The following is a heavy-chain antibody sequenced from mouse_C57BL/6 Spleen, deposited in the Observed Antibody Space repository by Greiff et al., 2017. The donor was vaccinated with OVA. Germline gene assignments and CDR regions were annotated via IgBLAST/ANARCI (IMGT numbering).Heavy chain of an antibody. CDR3: ASLYYGNYEFAY. Sequence: EVQVVESGGDLVKPGGSLKLSCAASGFTFSSYGMSWVRQTPDKRLEWVATISSGGSYTYYPDSVKGRFTISRDNAKNTLYLQMSSLKSEDTAMYYCASLYYGNYEFAYWGQGTLVTVSA. CDR1: GFTFSSYG. J-gene: IGHJ3*01. D-gene: IGHD2-1*01. V-gene: IGHV5-6*01. CDR2: ISSGGSYT.